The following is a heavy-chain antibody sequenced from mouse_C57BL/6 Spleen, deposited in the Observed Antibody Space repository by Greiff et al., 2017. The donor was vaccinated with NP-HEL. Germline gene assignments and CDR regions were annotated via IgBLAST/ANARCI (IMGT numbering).Heavy chain of an antibody. CDR2: IYPSDSET. CDR3: ARLYSDYDGFAY. CDR1: GYTFTSYW. J-gene: IGHJ3*01. D-gene: IGHD2-4*01. Sequence: QVQLQQPGAELVRPGSSVKLSCKASGYTFTSYWMDWVKQRPGQGLEWIGNIYPSDSETHYNQKFKDKATLTVDKSSSTAYMQLSSLTSEDSAVYYCARLYSDYDGFAYWGQGTLVTVSA. V-gene: IGHV1-61*01.